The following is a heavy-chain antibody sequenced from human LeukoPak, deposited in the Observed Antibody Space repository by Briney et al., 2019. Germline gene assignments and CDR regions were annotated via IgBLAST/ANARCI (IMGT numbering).Heavy chain of an antibody. CDR1: GGSISSGGYY. V-gene: IGHV4-30-2*01. CDR3: AISSGSKIDY. Sequence: SETLSLTCTVSGGSISSGGYYWSWIRQPPGKGLEWIGYIYHSGSTYYNPSLKSRVTISVDRSKNQFSLKLSSVTAADTAVYYCAISSGSKIDYWGQGTLVTVSS. CDR2: IYHSGST. D-gene: IGHD3-10*01. J-gene: IGHJ4*02.